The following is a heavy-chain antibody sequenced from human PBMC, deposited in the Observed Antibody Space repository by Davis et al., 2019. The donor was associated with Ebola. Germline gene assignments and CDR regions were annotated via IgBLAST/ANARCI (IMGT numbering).Heavy chain of an antibody. Sequence: GGSLRLSCAASGFTFDDYAMHWVRQAPGKGLEWVSGISWNSGSIGYADSVKGRFTISRDNSKNTLYLQMNSLRAEDTAVYYCAREGTGPAALYYYYGMDVWGQGTTVTVSS. CDR3: AREGTGPAALYYYYGMDV. J-gene: IGHJ6*02. V-gene: IGHV3-9*01. D-gene: IGHD2-2*01. CDR1: GFTFDDYA. CDR2: ISWNSGSI.